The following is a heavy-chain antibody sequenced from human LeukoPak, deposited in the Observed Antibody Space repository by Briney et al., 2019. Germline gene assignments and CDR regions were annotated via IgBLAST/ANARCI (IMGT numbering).Heavy chain of an antibody. J-gene: IGHJ4*02. Sequence: PGGSLRLSCAASGFTFSRYWMSWVRQAPGKGLEWVSNIKQDGSEKYFVDSVKGRFTISRDNAKNSLHLQMNSLRAEDTAVYYCAREALVAGVVDYWGQGTLVTVSS. CDR3: AREALVAGVVDY. CDR1: GFTFSRYW. V-gene: IGHV3-7*01. D-gene: IGHD2-8*02. CDR2: IKQDGSEK.